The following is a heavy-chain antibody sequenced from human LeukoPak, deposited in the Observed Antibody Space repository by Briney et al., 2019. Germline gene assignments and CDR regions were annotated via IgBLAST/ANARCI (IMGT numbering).Heavy chain of an antibody. Sequence: GGSLRLSCAASGFTFSSYEMNWVRQAPGNGLEWVSYISSSGSTIYYADSVKGRFTISRDNAKNSLHLQMNSLRAEDTAVYYCARGAGSGADYYYYYYMDVWGKGTTVTVSS. CDR2: ISSSGSTI. D-gene: IGHD1-26*01. CDR1: GFTFSSYE. J-gene: IGHJ6*03. V-gene: IGHV3-48*03. CDR3: ARGAGSGADYYYYYYMDV.